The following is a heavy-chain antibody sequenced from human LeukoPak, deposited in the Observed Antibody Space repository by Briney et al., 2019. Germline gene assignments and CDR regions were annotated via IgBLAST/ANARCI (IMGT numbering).Heavy chain of an antibody. CDR3: ARRGVVIRVILVGFHRQAYYFES. J-gene: IGHJ4*02. CDR2: ISDSGGST. CDR1: GITLSNYG. Sequence: GGSLRLSCAVSGITLSNYGMSWVRQAPGKGLEWVAGISDSGGSTNYADSVKGRFTISRDNPKNTLYLQMNSLRAEDTAVYFCARRGVVIRVILVGFHRQAYYFESWGQGALVTVSS. V-gene: IGHV3-23*01. D-gene: IGHD3/OR15-3a*01.